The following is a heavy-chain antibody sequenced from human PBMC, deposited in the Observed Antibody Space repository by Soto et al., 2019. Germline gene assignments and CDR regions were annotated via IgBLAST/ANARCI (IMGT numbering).Heavy chain of an antibody. J-gene: IGHJ6*02. CDR2: ISAYNGNT. D-gene: IGHD3-22*01. Sequence: ASVKVSCKASGYTFTSYGISWVRQAPGQGLEWMGWISAYNGNTNYAQKLQGRVTMTTDTSTSTAYMELRSLRSDDTAVYYCARDRRDSSGYYYYHGMDVWGQGTTVTVSS. V-gene: IGHV1-18*01. CDR1: GYTFTSYG. CDR3: ARDRRDSSGYYYYHGMDV.